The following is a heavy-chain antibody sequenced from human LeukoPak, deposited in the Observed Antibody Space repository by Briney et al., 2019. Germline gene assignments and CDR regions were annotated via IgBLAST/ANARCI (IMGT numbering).Heavy chain of an antibody. D-gene: IGHD3-22*01. CDR3: AKDRNYYDSSGYNDY. CDR2: ISGSGGST. CDR1: GFTFSSYA. J-gene: IGHJ4*02. Sequence: PGGSLRLSCAASGFTFSSYAMSWVRQAPGKGLEWVSAISGSGGSTYYADSVKGRFTISRDNSKYTLYLQMNSLRAEDTAVYYCAKDRNYYDSSGYNDYWGQGTLVTVSS. V-gene: IGHV3-23*01.